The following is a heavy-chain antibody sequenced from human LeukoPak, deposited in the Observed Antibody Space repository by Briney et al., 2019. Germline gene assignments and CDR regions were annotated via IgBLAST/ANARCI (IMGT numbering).Heavy chain of an antibody. D-gene: IGHD5-12*01. CDR2: IIPIFGTA. V-gene: IGHV1-69*06. CDR3: VAPSNWFDP. Sequence: GASVKVSCKASGGTFSSYAISWVRQAPGKGLEWMGGIIPIFGTANYAQKFQGRVTITADKSTSTAYMELSSLRSEDTAVYYCVAPSNWFDPWGQGTLVTVSS. J-gene: IGHJ5*02. CDR1: GGTFSSYA.